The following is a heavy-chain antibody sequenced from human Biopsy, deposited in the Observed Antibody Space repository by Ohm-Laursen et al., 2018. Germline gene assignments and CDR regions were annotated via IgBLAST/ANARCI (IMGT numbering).Heavy chain of an antibody. CDR3: ARVGSGWAPFDK. CDR1: GYSISSDYR. D-gene: IGHD6-19*01. V-gene: IGHV4-38-2*02. J-gene: IGHJ4*02. CDR2: IFNDGNT. Sequence: GTLSLTCSVSGYSISSDYRWGWIRQAPGETLEWLGNIFNDGNTHFNPSLRSRLIISIDTSKNQFSLMMTSVSGADTAVYFCARVGSGWAPFDKWGPGTLVTVSS.